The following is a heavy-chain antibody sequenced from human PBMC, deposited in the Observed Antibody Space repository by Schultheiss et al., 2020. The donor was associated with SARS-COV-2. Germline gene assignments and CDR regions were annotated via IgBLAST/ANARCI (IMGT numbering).Heavy chain of an antibody. CDR1: GGTISSGNHF. Sequence: SETLSLTCTASGGTISSGNHFWSWIRQPAGKGLEWIGRIYSSGSNNYNSSLESRVTITVDTYKNQFPLMQSSVTDADTAVYYCTAYCGGDCGSVNAFDIWGQGTMVTVSS. CDR3: TAYCGGDCGSVNAFDI. D-gene: IGHD2-21*02. V-gene: IGHV4-61*02. CDR2: IYSSGSN. J-gene: IGHJ3*02.